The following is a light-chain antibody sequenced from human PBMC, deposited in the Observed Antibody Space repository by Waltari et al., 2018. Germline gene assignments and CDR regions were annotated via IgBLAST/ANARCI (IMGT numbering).Light chain of an antibody. V-gene: IGLV1-44*01. CDR1: LANTAYTP. CDR2: NSF. J-gene: IGLJ1*01. CDR3: AAWDDSLNGYV. Sequence: QSVLTQPPSASGSPGQRLTVSCSGNLANTAYTPLNWYQQLPGAAPKLLINNSFQRPSGVPDRFSGSKSGTSASLAISGLLSEDEATYYCAAWDDSLNGYVFGTGTNVSVL.